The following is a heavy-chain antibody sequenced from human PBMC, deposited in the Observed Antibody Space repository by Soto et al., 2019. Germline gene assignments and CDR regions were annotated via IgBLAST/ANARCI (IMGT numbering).Heavy chain of an antibody. D-gene: IGHD2-8*02. Sequence: QVHLVQSGAEVKKPGSSVRVSCKTSGYTFSNYAISWVRQAPGQGLEGMGWINTASGYTNYAHDRVTMTKDASTYTAYLEVTSLRSDDTAIYYCARDRVYTGGSDADYWGQGTLVTVSS. J-gene: IGHJ4*02. CDR1: GYTFSNYA. CDR2: INTASGYT. V-gene: IGHV1-18*01. CDR3: ARDRVYTGGSDADY.